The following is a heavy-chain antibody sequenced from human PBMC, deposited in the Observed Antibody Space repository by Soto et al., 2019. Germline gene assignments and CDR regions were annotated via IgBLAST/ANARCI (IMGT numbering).Heavy chain of an antibody. V-gene: IGHV3-66*01. CDR2: TYADGTT. D-gene: IGHD2-2*03. CDR3: ARWIMGSGGLDY. Sequence: EVQLVESGGGLVQPGGSLRLSCAASGFTVTRNYMSWVRQAPGKGLEWVSVTYADGTTNYADSVKGRFTISRDSSKNTLFLQMNSLKADDTAVYYSARWIMGSGGLDYWGRGTLVTVSS. J-gene: IGHJ4*02. CDR1: GFTVTRNY.